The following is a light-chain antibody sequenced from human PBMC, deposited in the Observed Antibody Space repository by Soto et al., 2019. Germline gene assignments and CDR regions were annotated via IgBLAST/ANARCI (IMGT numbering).Light chain of an antibody. J-gene: IGLJ2*01. Sequence: QLVLTQSPSASASLGASVKLTCTLSSGHSSYAIAWHQQQPEKGPRYLIKLNSDGSHSKGDGIPDRFSGSSSGAERYLTISSLQSEDEADYYCQTWGTGVVFGGGTKLTVL. CDR1: SGHSSYA. CDR3: QTWGTGVV. V-gene: IGLV4-69*01. CDR2: LNSDGSH.